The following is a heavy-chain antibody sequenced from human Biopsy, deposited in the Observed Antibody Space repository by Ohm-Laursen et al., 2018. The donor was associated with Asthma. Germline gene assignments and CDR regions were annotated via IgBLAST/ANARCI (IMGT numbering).Heavy chain of an antibody. CDR3: ARKAGSCISRTCYSLDF. Sequence: SSVKVSCKSLGGTFNTYVIGWVRQAPGQGPEWMGGINFVFGTTTYPQKFQDRVTITADDSTSTVYMELSSLRSEDTAVYYCARKAGSCISRTCYSLDFWGQGTLVTVSS. J-gene: IGHJ4*02. D-gene: IGHD2-2*01. V-gene: IGHV1-69*01. CDR2: INFVFGTT. CDR1: GGTFNTYV.